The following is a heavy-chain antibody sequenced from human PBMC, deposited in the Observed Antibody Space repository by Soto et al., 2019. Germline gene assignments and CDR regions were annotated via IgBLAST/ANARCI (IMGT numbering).Heavy chain of an antibody. J-gene: IGHJ6*02. CDR3: ARGGRGLGGYYYYGMDV. Sequence: SETLSLTCSVSGGSISRYYWSWIRQPPGKGLEWIGYIYDSGSTNYNPSLKSRVTMSIDTPKNQFSLKLSSLTAADTAVYYCARGGRGLGGYYYYGMDVWGQGTTVTVSS. D-gene: IGHD3-16*01. CDR2: IYDSGST. V-gene: IGHV4-59*01. CDR1: GGSISRYY.